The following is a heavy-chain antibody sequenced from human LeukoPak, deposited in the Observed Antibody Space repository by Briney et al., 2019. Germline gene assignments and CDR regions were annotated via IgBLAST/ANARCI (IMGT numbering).Heavy chain of an antibody. J-gene: IGHJ4*02. CDR2: ISSSSSYI. V-gene: IGHV3-21*01. CDR1: GFTFSSYS. D-gene: IGHD3-22*01. CDR3: ARDDSSPFDY. Sequence: AGGSLRLSCAASGFTFSSYSMNWVRQAPGKGLEWVSSISSSSSYIYYAGSVKGRFTISRDNAKNSLYLQMNSLRAEDTAVYYCARDDSSPFDYWGQGTLVTVSS.